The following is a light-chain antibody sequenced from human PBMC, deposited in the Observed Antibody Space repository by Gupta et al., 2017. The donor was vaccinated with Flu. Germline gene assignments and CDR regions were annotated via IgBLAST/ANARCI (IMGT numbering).Light chain of an antibody. J-gene: IGKJ2*03. CDR1: QSLLHSNGYNY. CDR3: MQALQTPMYS. CDR2: LGS. Sequence: TPGEPASISCRSSQSLLHSNGYNYLDWYLQKPVQTPQLLIYLGSNRASGVPDRFSGSGSGTDFTLKISRVEAEDVGVYYCMQALQTPMYSFGQGTKLEIK. V-gene: IGKV2-28*01.